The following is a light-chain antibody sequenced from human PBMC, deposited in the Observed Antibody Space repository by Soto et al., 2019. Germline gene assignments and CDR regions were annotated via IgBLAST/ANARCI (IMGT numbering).Light chain of an antibody. Sequence: QSVLTQPPSVSGSPGQSVTVSCTGTSSDVGTYTYVSWYQQHPGKAPKLIIYDVIKRPSGVPDRFSGSKSGNTASLTISGLQAEDEADYYCCSYVGATTYVFGTGTKVTVL. V-gene: IGLV2-11*01. CDR2: DVI. CDR3: CSYVGATTYV. J-gene: IGLJ1*01. CDR1: SSDVGTYTY.